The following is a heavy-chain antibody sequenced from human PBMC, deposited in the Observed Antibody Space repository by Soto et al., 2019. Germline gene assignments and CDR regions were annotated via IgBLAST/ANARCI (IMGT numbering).Heavy chain of an antibody. J-gene: IGHJ4*02. CDR1: GFTFTTYA. CDR2: ISGHAINT. V-gene: IGHV3-23*01. CDR3: AKGLGYYDCSALDY. D-gene: IGHD3-22*01. Sequence: SGGSLRLSCAASGFTFTTYAMSWVRQAPGKGLEWVAGISGHAINTYYADSIKGRFTISRDNSKNTAYVQLSGLRAEDTSIYYCAKGLGYYDCSALDYWGQGTLVTVSS.